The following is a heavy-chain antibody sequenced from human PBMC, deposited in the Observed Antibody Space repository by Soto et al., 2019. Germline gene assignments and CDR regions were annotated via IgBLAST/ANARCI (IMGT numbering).Heavy chain of an antibody. CDR3: ASDSPPPRA. CDR1: GYTFTSYG. Sequence: QVQLVQSGAEVKKPGASVKVSCKASGYTFTSYGISWVRQAPGQGLEWMGWISAYNGNTNYAQKPQXTXAXXTDTSTSTGYMELSSLRSDDTAVYYCASDSPPPRAWGQGTLVTVSS. V-gene: IGHV1-18*01. J-gene: IGHJ4*02. CDR2: ISAYNGNT.